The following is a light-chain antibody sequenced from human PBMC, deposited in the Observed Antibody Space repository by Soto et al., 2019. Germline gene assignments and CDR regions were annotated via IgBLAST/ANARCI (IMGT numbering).Light chain of an antibody. CDR2: DNN. J-gene: IGLJ2*01. V-gene: IGLV1-51*01. Sequence: QSLLTQPPSVSAAPGQTVTISCSGSSSNIGNNYVSWYQQLPGTAPKLLIYDNNKRPSGIPDRFSGSKSGTSATLGITGLQTGDEADYYCGTWDSSLSVVFGGGTKVTVL. CDR3: GTWDSSLSVV. CDR1: SSNIGNNY.